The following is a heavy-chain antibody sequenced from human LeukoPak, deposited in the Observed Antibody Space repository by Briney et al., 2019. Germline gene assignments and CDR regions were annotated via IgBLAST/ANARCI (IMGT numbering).Heavy chain of an antibody. CDR3: ARERTTETTWGYFDY. CDR1: GGSFNDYA. J-gene: IGHJ4*02. D-gene: IGHD4-17*01. Sequence: SVKVSCKASGGSFNDYAFSWVRQAPGQGLEWMGGNIPLFGTPIYAQQFQGRFTITTDEPTSTAYMELSSLTSEDTAVYYCARERTTETTWGYFDYWGQGTLVTVSS. V-gene: IGHV1-69*05. CDR2: NIPLFGTP.